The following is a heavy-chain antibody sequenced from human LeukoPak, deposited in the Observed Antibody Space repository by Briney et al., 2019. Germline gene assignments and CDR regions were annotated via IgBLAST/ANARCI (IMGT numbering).Heavy chain of an antibody. D-gene: IGHD1-26*01. CDR3: ARGGGSPRGYYYYMDV. CDR2: MNPNSGNT. V-gene: IGHV1-8*02. Sequence: ASVKVSCKASGYTFTSYDINWVRQATGQGLEWMGWMNPNSGNTGYAQNFQGRVTMTRDTSISTAYMELSRLRSDDTAVYYCARGGGSPRGYYYYMDVWGKGTTVIVSS. J-gene: IGHJ6*03. CDR1: GYTFTSYD.